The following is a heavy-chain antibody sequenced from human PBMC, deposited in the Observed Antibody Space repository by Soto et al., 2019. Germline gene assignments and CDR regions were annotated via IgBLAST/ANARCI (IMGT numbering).Heavy chain of an antibody. D-gene: IGHD4-17*01. CDR2: ISWNSGRT. Sequence: EVQLVESGGGLAQPARSLRLSCAASEFTYDDYDMHWVRQAPGKGLEWVSAISWNSGRTAYADSVEGRFTIARDNAKNGLYRRMTSSRSEDTAFHHCSKVQGGDYGGYDFDSCGRGNMVTVSS. V-gene: IGHV3-9*01. J-gene: IGHJ4*02. CDR1: EFTYDDYD. CDR3: SKVQGGDYGGYDFDS.